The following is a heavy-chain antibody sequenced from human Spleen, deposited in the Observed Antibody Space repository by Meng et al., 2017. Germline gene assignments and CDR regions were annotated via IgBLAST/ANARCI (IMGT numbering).Heavy chain of an antibody. CDR3: ARSDPDYRDFYNVDV. Sequence: SVKVSCKASGGTFTNYAFSWVRQAPGQGLEWMGEIIPIFTTAIYAQSFQGRVTITADKSTSTAYMELSSLGSEDTGVYYCARSDPDYRDFYNVDVWGQGTTVTVSS. D-gene: IGHD4-17*01. V-gene: IGHV1-69*06. CDR2: IIPIFTTA. CDR1: GGTFTNYA. J-gene: IGHJ6*02.